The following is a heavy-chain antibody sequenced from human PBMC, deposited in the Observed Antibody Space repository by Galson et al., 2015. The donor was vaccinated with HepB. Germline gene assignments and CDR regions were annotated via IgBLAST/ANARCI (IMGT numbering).Heavy chain of an antibody. CDR3: AKGGSSSWYLDY. CDR1: EFTVTSYA. Sequence: SLRLSCAASEFTVTSYAMSWVRQAPGKGLEWVSGLSTSGGTTYYADSVKGRFTISRDNSKNTLYLQMNSLRVEDTAVYYCAKGGSSSWYLDYWGRGTLVTVSS. CDR2: LSTSGGTT. J-gene: IGHJ4*02. D-gene: IGHD6-13*01. V-gene: IGHV3-23*01.